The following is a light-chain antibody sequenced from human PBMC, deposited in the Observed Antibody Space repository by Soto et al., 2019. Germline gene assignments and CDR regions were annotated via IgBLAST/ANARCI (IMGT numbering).Light chain of an antibody. J-gene: IGKJ4*02. Sequence: EIVFALSAGPLSLSTWESATPSFLVSQSRSSSRLAWYQQKPGQAPRLLIYGASTRDTGFPARFSGSGSGTDFTLTISSLEPEDFALYYCHQRKTYPRRFGGGTKVDIK. CDR2: GAS. V-gene: IGKV3-11*01. CDR1: QSRSSS. CDR3: HQRKTYPRR.